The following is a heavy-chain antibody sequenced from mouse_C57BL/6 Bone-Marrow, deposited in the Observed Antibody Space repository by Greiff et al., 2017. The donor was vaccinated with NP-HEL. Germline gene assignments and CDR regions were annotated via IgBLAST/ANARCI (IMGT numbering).Heavy chain of an antibody. V-gene: IGHV1-15*01. D-gene: IGHD2-5*01. CDR1: GYTFTDYE. CDR3: TGVRYSNLWYFDV. CDR2: IDPETGGT. J-gene: IGHJ1*03. Sequence: QVQLQQSGAELVRPGASVTLSCKASGYTFTDYEMHWVKQTPVHGLEWIGAIDPETGGTAYNQKFKGKAILTADKSSSTAYMELRSLTSEDSAVYYCTGVRYSNLWYFDVWGTGTTVTVSS.